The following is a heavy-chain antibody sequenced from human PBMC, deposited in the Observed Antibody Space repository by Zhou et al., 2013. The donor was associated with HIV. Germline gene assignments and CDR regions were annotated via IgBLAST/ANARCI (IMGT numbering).Heavy chain of an antibody. J-gene: IGHJ4*02. CDR2: IYPNSGGT. D-gene: IGHD5-12*01. CDR3: AREDQEYSGYGYAY. V-gene: IGHV1-2*02. CDR1: GYTFTGYY. Sequence: QVQLVQSGAEVKKPGASVKVSCKTSGYTFTGYYIHWVRQAPGQGLEWMGWIYPNSGGTNYAKKFQGRVIMTRDTSISTAYMELSRLRSDDTAVYYCAREDQEYSGYGYAYWGQGTLVTVSS.